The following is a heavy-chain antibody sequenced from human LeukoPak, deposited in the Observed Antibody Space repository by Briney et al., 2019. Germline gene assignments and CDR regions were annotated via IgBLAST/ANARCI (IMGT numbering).Heavy chain of an antibody. J-gene: IGHJ4*02. CDR2: VSGSSVST. V-gene: IGHV3-23*01. CDR3: AKPTGYSYGYYY. D-gene: IGHD5-18*01. Sequence: GGSLRLSCAASGFTFSSYVMSWVRQAPGKGLEWVSAVSGSSVSTYYADSVKGRFTIPRDNSKNTLYLQMNSLRAEDTAVYYCAKPTGYSYGYYYWGQGTLVTVSS. CDR1: GFTFSSYV.